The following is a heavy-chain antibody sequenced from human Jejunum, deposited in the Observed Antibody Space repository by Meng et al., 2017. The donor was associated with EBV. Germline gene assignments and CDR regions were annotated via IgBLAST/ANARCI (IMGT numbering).Heavy chain of an antibody. CDR2: IYNSEST. CDR3: ARDQNGSYFAY. Sequence: QVQLQDTGPGLVKASETLSLTCTVSGGSVSSGGYYWSWTRQPPGKGLEWIGYIYNSESTNYKSSLKSRVTISADTSKNQFSLRLSSVTAADTAVYYCARDQNGSYFAYWGQGTLVTVSS. CDR1: GGSVSSGGYY. J-gene: IGHJ4*02. D-gene: IGHD1-26*01. V-gene: IGHV4-61*08.